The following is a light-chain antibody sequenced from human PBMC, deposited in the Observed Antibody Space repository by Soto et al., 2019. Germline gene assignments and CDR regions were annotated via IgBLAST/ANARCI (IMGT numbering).Light chain of an antibody. CDR3: QQYYDGPPWT. J-gene: IGKJ1*01. CDR2: ASS. Sequence: VMTQSPGTLSVSPWERATLSCRASQSVSSNLAWYQQKPGQAPRLLIYASSIRATGIPARFSGSGSGTEFTLTISSLQSEDFAVYHCQQYYDGPPWTFGQGTKVDIK. V-gene: IGKV3-15*01. CDR1: QSVSSN.